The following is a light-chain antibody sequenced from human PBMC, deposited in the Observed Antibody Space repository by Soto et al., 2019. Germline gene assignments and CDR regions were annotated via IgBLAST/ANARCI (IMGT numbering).Light chain of an antibody. CDR1: QSVLYSSNNKNY. Sequence: DIVMTQSPDSLAVSLGERATINCKSSQSVLYSSNNKNYLAWYQQKPGQPPKLLIYWASTRESGVPDRFSGSGSGPEFTLTISSLQAEDVAIYYCQQYYSTPLTFGGGTKVEIK. V-gene: IGKV4-1*01. CDR2: WAS. J-gene: IGKJ4*01. CDR3: QQYYSTPLT.